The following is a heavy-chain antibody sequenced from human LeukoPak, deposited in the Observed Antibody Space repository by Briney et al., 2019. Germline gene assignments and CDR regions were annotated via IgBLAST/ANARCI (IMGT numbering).Heavy chain of an antibody. CDR2: IWYDGSNK. CDR1: GFTFSSYG. J-gene: IGHJ1*01. D-gene: IGHD1-26*01. V-gene: IGHV3-33*01. CDR3: ARDPSGSYVEYFQH. Sequence: PGGSLRLSCAASGFTFSSYGMHWVRQAPGKGLEWVAVIWYDGSNKYYADSVKGRFTISRDNSKNTLYLQMNSLRAEDTAVYYCARDPSGSYVEYFQHWGQGTLVTVSS.